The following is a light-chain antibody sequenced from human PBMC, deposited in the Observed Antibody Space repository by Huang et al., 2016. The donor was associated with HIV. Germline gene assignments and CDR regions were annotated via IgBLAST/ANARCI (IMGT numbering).Light chain of an antibody. V-gene: IGKV3-11*01. J-gene: IGKJ4*01. Sequence: EIVLTQSPASLSVFLGDTVTLSCRASQNVKNYLGWYQQKPGQAPKLLIYDASTRPAGIADRFSAGGSGTDFTLTINSLETEDFAIYFCQQRADRVTFGGGTRIE. CDR3: QQRADRVT. CDR2: DAS. CDR1: QNVKNY.